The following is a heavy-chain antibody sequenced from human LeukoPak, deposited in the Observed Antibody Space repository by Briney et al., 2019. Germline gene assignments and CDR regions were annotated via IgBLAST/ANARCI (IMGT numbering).Heavy chain of an antibody. CDR2: INHSGST. Sequence: SETLSLTCTVSGGSISSYYWSWIRQPPGKGLEWIGEINHSGSTNYNPSLKSRVTISVDTSKNQFSLKLSSVTAADTAVYYCASSVSGSYLNWFDPWGQGTLVTVSS. J-gene: IGHJ5*02. V-gene: IGHV4-34*01. CDR3: ASSVSGSYLNWFDP. CDR1: GGSISSYY. D-gene: IGHD1-26*01.